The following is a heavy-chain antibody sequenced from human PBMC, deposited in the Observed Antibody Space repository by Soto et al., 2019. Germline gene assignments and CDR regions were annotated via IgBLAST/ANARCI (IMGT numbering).Heavy chain of an antibody. CDR3: ARDRRGYCSSTSCYPNWFDP. D-gene: IGHD2-2*01. J-gene: IGHJ5*02. Sequence: GGSLRLSCAASGFTFSSYSMNWVRQAPGKGLEWVSYISSSSSTIYYADSVKGRFTISRDNAKNSLYLQMNSLRDEDTAVYYGARDRRGYCSSTSCYPNWFDPWGQGTLVTVSS. CDR1: GFTFSSYS. V-gene: IGHV3-48*02. CDR2: ISSSSSTI.